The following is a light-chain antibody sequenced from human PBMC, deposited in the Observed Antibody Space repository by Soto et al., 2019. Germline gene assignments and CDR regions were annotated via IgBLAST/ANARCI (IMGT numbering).Light chain of an antibody. V-gene: IGKV3-11*01. CDR2: DAS. J-gene: IGKJ4*01. CDR1: QSVSSY. CDR3: QQRSNWPRT. Sequence: ENVLTQSPATLSLSPGERATLSCRASQSVSSYLAWYQQKPGQAPRLLIYDASNRATGIPARFSGSGSGTDFTLTINSLEPADFAVYYCQQRSNWPRTFGGGTKVEIK.